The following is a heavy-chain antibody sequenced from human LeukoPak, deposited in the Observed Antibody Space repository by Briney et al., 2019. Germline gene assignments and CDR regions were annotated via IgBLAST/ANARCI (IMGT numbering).Heavy chain of an antibody. J-gene: IGHJ4*02. V-gene: IGHV4-39*07. CDR1: GGSISSGSYY. CDR2: IYYSGSA. Sequence: SETLSLTCTVSGGSISSGSYYWGWIRQPPGKGLEWIASIYYSGSAYYNPSLTSRVTISVDTSKNQFSLKLTSVTAADTAVYSCASDAGAYYWGQGTLVTVSS. CDR3: ASDAGAYY. D-gene: IGHD7-27*01.